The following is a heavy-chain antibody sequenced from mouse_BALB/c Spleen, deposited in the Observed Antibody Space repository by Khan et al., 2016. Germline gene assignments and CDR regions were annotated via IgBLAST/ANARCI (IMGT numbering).Heavy chain of an antibody. CDR2: IRYSGST. D-gene: IGHD1-2*01. CDR1: GYSITSDYA. J-gene: IGHJ1*01. CDR3: TRSPTATRYFDV. Sequence: VQLQESGPGLVKPSQSLSLTCTVTGYSITSDYAWNWIRQFPGNKLEWMGYIRYSGSTTYNPSLKSRISITRDPSKNQFFLQLYSVTTEDTATYYCTRSPTATRYFDVWGAGTTVTVSS. V-gene: IGHV3-2*02.